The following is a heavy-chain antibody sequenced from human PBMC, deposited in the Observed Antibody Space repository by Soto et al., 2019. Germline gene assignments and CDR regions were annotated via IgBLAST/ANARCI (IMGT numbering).Heavy chain of an antibody. CDR1: GFTFSSYA. D-gene: IGHD2-2*01. Sequence: AGGSLRLSCAASGFTFSSYAMSWVRQAPGKGLEWVSAISGSGGSTYYADSVKGRFTISRDNSKNTLYLQMNSLRAEDTAVYYCAKDWIVVVPAATHYWGQGTLVTVSS. V-gene: IGHV3-23*01. J-gene: IGHJ4*02. CDR2: ISGSGGST. CDR3: AKDWIVVVPAATHY.